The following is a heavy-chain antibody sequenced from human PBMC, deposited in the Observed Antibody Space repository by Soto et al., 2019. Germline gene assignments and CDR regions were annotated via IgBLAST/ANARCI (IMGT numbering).Heavy chain of an antibody. CDR3: AKYAIHGDYYYYYMDV. CDR1: GFTFSSYG. D-gene: IGHD3-10*01. V-gene: IGHV3-30*18. J-gene: IGHJ6*03. CDR2: ISYDGSNK. Sequence: GGSLRLSCAASGFTFSSYGMHWVRQAPGKGLEWVAVISYDGSNKYYADSVKGRFTISRDNSKNTLYLQMNSLRAEDTAVYYCAKYAIHGDYYYYYMDVWGKGTTVTVSS.